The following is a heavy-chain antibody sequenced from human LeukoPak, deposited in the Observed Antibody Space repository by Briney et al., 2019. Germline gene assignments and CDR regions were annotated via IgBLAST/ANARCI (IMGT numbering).Heavy chain of an antibody. CDR1: GGSIGSSSYY. D-gene: IGHD3-10*01. J-gene: IGHJ4*02. CDR2: IYFSGNT. Sequence: SETLSLTCTVSGGSIGSSSYYWGWNRQPPGKGLEWIGIIYFSGNTYYNPSLKSRVTISVDTSKNQFSLKLSSVTAADTAVYYCARYGSRSSYFDYWGQGTLVTVSS. V-gene: IGHV4-39*01. CDR3: ARYGSRSSYFDY.